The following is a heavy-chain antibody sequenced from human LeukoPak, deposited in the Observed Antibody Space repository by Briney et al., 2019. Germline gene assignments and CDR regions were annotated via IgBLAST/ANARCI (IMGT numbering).Heavy chain of an antibody. J-gene: IGHJ4*02. V-gene: IGHV1-2*04. Sequence: ASVKVSCKASGYTFTGYYMHWVRQAPGQGLEWMGWINPNSGGTNYAQKFQGWVTMTRDTSISTAFMELSRLKSDDTAVYYCARFSRGGVIEHPNYYFDYWGQGTLVTVSS. CDR2: INPNSGGT. CDR3: ARFSRGGVIEHPNYYFDY. D-gene: IGHD3-16*02. CDR1: GYTFTGYY.